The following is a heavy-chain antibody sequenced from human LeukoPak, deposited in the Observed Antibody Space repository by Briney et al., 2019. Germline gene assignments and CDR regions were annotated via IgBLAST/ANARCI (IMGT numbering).Heavy chain of an antibody. CDR2: INHSGST. CDR1: GGSFSGYY. J-gene: IGHJ4*02. D-gene: IGHD3-22*01. Sequence: SETLSLTCAVYGGSFSGYYWSWIRQPPGKGLEWIGEINHSGSTNYNPSLKSRVTISVDTSKNQSSLKLSSVTAADTAVYYCARAGYYDSSGYYCDYRGQGTLVTVSS. CDR3: ARAGYYDSSGYYCDY. V-gene: IGHV4-34*01.